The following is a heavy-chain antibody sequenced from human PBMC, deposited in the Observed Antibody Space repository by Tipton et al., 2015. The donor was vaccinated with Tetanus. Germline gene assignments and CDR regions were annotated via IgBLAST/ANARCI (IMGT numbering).Heavy chain of an antibody. Sequence: QSGAEVKQPGESLKISCKGSGYMFGSHWIGWVRQVPGKGLEWLGTIYPGDSYSTYSPSFEGQVTISVDRSIDTAYLQWSSLKASDTAIYYCARPLTSVAFGGFAFDVWGQGTLVTVSS. J-gene: IGHJ3*01. D-gene: IGHD3-16*01. CDR2: IYPGDSYS. V-gene: IGHV5-51*01. CDR3: ARPLTSVAFGGFAFDV. CDR1: GYMFGSHW.